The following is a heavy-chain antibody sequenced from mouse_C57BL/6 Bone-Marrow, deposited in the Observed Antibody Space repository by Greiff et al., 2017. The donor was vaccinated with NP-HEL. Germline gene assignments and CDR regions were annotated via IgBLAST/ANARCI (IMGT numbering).Heavy chain of an antibody. J-gene: IGHJ2*01. CDR2: IDPANGNT. V-gene: IGHV14-3*01. D-gene: IGHD1-1*01. CDR3: ARPNYYGSSYKGY. CDR1: GFNIKNTY. Sequence: EVQLQQSVAELVRPGASVKLSCTASGFNIKNTYMHWVKQRPEQGLEWIGRIDPANGNTKYAPKFQGKATITADTSSNTAYLPLSSLTSEDTAVYYCARPNYYGSSYKGYWGKGTTLTVSS.